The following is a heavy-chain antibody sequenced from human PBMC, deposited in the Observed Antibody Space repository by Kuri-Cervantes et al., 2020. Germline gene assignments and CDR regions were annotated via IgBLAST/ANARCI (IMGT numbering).Heavy chain of an antibody. Sequence: GESLKISCAASGFTFSSYAMSWVRQAPGKGLEWVSAISGSGGSTYYADSVKGRFTISRDNSENTLYLQMHSLRAEDTAVYYCVKGVAVVRGVPSRFDYWGQGTLVTVSS. CDR3: VKGVAVVRGVPSRFDY. CDR1: GFTFSSYA. CDR2: ISGSGGST. V-gene: IGHV3-23*01. D-gene: IGHD3-10*01. J-gene: IGHJ4*02.